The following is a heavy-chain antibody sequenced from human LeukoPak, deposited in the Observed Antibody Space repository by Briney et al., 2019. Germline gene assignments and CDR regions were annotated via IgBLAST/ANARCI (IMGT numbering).Heavy chain of an antibody. V-gene: IGHV1-2*02. CDR2: INPPSGGT. Sequence: ASVKVSCKASGYTFTPYNIHWVRQAPGRGLEWMGWINPPSGGTNYAQKFQGRVTMTRDTSISTAYMELSSLTSDDTAVYFCVRGGGTAHFDYWGQGTLVTVSS. CDR1: GYTFTPYN. J-gene: IGHJ4*02. D-gene: IGHD1-26*01. CDR3: VRGGGTAHFDY.